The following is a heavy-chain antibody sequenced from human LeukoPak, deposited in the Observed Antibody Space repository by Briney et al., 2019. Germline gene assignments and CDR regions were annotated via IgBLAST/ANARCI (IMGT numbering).Heavy chain of an antibody. CDR2: IYYSGST. CDR1: GGSISSYY. J-gene: IGHJ6*03. D-gene: IGHD1-26*01. CDR3: ARDPSIVGADYMDV. V-gene: IGHV4-59*01. Sequence: SETLSLTCTVSGGSISSYYWSWIRQPPGKGLELIGYIYYSGSTNYNPSLKSRVTISVDTSKNQFSLKLSSVTAADTAVYYCARDPSIVGADYMDVWGKGTTVTVSS.